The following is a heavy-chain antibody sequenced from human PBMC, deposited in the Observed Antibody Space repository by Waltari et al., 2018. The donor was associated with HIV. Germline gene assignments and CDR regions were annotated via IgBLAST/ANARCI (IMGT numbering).Heavy chain of an antibody. V-gene: IGHV3-15*01. J-gene: IGHJ4*02. Sequence: EVQLVESGGGLVKPGGSLRLSCAASGFTFSNAWMSWVRQAPGKGLEWVGRIKSKTDGGKTDYAAPVKGRFTISRDDSKNTLYLQMNSLKTEDTAVYYCTTVGVRYYGSGSCLGYWGQGTLVTVSS. CDR3: TTVGVRYYGSGSCLGY. CDR1: GFTFSNAW. CDR2: IKSKTDGGKT. D-gene: IGHD3-10*01.